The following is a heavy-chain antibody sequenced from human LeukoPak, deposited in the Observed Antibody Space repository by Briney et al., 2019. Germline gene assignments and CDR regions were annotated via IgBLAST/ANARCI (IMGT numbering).Heavy chain of an antibody. Sequence: GESLKISCMGSGYSFTSYWIGWVRQMPGKGLEWMGIIYPGDSDTRYSPSFQGQVTISADKSISTAYLQWSSLKASDTAMYYCARQVVPAAILYYFDYWGQGTLVTVSS. CDR1: GYSFTSYW. CDR2: IYPGDSDT. CDR3: ARQVVPAAILYYFDY. V-gene: IGHV5-51*01. D-gene: IGHD2-2*01. J-gene: IGHJ4*02.